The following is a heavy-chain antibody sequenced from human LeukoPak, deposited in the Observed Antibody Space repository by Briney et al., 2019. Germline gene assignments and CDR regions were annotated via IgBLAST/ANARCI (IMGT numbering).Heavy chain of an antibody. CDR2: ISGSGGST. D-gene: IGHD6-6*01. Sequence: PGGSLRLSCAASGFTFSSYATSWVRQAPGKGLEWVSGISGSGGSTYYADSVKGRFTISRDNSKSTLYLQMNSLRVEDTAVYYCAKDFYQFVRGIEYWGQGTLVTVSS. J-gene: IGHJ4*02. V-gene: IGHV3-23*01. CDR3: AKDFYQFVRGIEY. CDR1: GFTFSSYA.